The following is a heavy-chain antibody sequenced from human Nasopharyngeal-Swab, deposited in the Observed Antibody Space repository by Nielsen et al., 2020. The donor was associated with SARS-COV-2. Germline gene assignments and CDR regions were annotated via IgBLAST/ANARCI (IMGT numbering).Heavy chain of an antibody. CDR2: IYSTGST. V-gene: IGHV4-59*01. Sequence: WIRQPPGRGLDWIGNIYSTGSTDYNPSLKSRVTISIDTSKNQFSLKLTSVTAADTAVFYCARGWVGYSGGFDCWGQGTLVTVSS. J-gene: IGHJ4*02. CDR3: ARGWVGYSGGFDC. D-gene: IGHD2-15*01.